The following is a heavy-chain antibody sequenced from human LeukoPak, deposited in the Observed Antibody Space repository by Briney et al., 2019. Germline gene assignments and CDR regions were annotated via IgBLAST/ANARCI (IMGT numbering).Heavy chain of an antibody. J-gene: IGHJ4*02. V-gene: IGHV3-30*18. CDR1: GFTFSSYG. CDR2: MSYDGSNK. CDR3: AKGSDILTGYSDGVFDY. Sequence: GGSLRLSCAASGFTFSSYGVHWVRQAPGKGLEWVAVMSYDGSNKYYADSVKGRFTISRDNSKNTLYLQMNSLRAEDTAVYYCAKGSDILTGYSDGVFDYWGQGTLVTVSS. D-gene: IGHD3-9*01.